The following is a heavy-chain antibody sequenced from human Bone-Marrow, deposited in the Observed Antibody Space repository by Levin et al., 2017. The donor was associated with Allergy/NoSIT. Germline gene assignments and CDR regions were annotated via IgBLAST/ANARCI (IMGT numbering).Heavy chain of an antibody. J-gene: IGHJ3*02. CDR2: IWYDGSNK. D-gene: IGHD3-22*01. CDR3: ARGRIVVVITDWSAFDI. V-gene: IGHV3-33*01. Sequence: GGSLRLSCAASGFTFSSYGMHWVRQAPGKGLEWVAVIWYDGSNKYYADSVKGRFTISRDNSKNTLYLQMNSLRAEDTAVYYCARGRIVVVITDWSAFDIWGQGTMVTVSS. CDR1: GFTFSSYG.